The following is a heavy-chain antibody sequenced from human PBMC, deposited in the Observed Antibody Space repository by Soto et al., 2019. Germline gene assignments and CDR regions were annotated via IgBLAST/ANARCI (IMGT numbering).Heavy chain of an antibody. CDR3: AKDSMLGIAVAGTTYFDY. Sequence: QVQLVESGGGVVQPGRSLRLSCAASGFTFSSYGKHWVRQAPGKGLEWVAVISYDGSNKYYADSVKGRFTISRDNSKNTLYLQMNSLRAEDTAVYYCAKDSMLGIAVAGTTYFDYWGQGTLVTVSS. CDR2: ISYDGSNK. CDR1: GFTFSSYG. J-gene: IGHJ4*02. D-gene: IGHD6-19*01. V-gene: IGHV3-30*18.